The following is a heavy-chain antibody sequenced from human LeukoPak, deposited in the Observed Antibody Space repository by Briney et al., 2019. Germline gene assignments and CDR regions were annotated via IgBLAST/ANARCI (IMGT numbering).Heavy chain of an antibody. Sequence: SGGSLRLSCAASGFTFSSYWMHWVRQAPGKGLVWVSRINSDGSSTSYADSVKGRFTISRDNAKNTLYLQINSLRAEDTAVYYCARGSTVFVYGMDVWGQGTTVTVSS. CDR1: GFTFSSYW. CDR2: INSDGSST. J-gene: IGHJ6*02. D-gene: IGHD3-10*02. V-gene: IGHV3-74*01. CDR3: ARGSTVFVYGMDV.